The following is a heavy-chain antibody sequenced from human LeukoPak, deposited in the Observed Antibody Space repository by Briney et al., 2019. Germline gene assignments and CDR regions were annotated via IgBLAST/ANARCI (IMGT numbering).Heavy chain of an antibody. CDR2: ISGSGGDT. Sequence: GGSLRLSCAASGFTVRSNYMSWVRQAPGKGLEWVSSISGSGGDTYYGDSVKGRFTISRDNSKNTLYLQVNSLRAEDTAVFYCAKGRISGDAGLDYWGQGTLVTVSS. J-gene: IGHJ4*02. CDR3: AKGRISGDAGLDY. CDR1: GFTVRSNY. V-gene: IGHV3-23*01. D-gene: IGHD6-13*01.